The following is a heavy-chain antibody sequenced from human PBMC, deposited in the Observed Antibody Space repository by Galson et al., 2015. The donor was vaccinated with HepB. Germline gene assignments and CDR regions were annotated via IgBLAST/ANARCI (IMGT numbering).Heavy chain of an antibody. CDR3: ARDASEWSRDY. J-gene: IGHJ4*02. Sequence: SLRLSCAASGFDFKTSGMTWVRQAPGKGLEWVAVIGYRETYKHYADSVKGRFAISRDNAKNSVYLQMNCLRVEDTAIYYCARDASEWSRDYWGQGTLVAVSS. V-gene: IGHV3-21*01. CDR1: GFDFKTSG. D-gene: IGHD3-3*01. CDR2: IGYRETYK.